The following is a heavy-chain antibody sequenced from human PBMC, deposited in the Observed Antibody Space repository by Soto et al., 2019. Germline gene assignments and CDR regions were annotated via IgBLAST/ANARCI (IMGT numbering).Heavy chain of an antibody. Sequence: SETLSLTCAVYGGSFSGYYWSWIRQPPGKGLEWIGEINHSGSTNYNPSLKSRVTISVDTSKNQFSLKLSSVTAADTAVYYCARRIAYDFWSGYIQTQARHKPFDYWGQGTLVTVSS. CDR3: ARRIAYDFWSGYIQTQARHKPFDY. CDR2: INHSGST. J-gene: IGHJ4*02. D-gene: IGHD3-3*01. V-gene: IGHV4-34*01. CDR1: GGSFSGYY.